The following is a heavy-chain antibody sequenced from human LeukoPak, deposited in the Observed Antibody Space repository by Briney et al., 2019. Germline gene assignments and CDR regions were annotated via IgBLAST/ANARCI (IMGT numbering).Heavy chain of an antibody. CDR2: ISSSSSYI. D-gene: IGHD3-22*01. CDR3: ARDSYYDSSGYYSSFDY. CDR1: GFTFSSYS. J-gene: IGHJ4*02. Sequence: GGSLRLSCAASGFTFSSYSMSWVRQAPGKGLEWVSSISSSSSYIYCADSVKGRFTISRDNAKNSLYLQMNSLRAEDTAVYYCARDSYYDSSGYYSSFDYWGQGTLVTVSS. V-gene: IGHV3-21*01.